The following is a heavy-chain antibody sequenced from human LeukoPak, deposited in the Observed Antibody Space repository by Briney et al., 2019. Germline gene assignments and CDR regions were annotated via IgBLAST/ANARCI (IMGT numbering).Heavy chain of an antibody. V-gene: IGHV4-59*01. Sequence: SETLSLTCTVSGGSISSYYWSWIRQPPGKGLEWIGYIYYSGSTNYNPSLKSRVTISVDTSKNQFSLKLSSVTAADTAVYYCARSDYDFWSGYQLDFDYWGQGTLVTVSS. CDR1: GGSISSYY. CDR3: ARSDYDFWSGYQLDFDY. J-gene: IGHJ4*02. D-gene: IGHD3-3*01. CDR2: IYYSGST.